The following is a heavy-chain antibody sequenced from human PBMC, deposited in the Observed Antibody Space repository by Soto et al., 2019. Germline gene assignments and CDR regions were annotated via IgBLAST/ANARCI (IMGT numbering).Heavy chain of an antibody. CDR1: GFTFSSYG. J-gene: IGHJ1*01. CDR3: AKDTCGGDCPFQH. D-gene: IGHD2-21*02. Sequence: QVQLVESGGGVVQPGRSLRLSCAASGFTFSSYGMHWVRQAPGKGLEWVAVISYDGSNKYYADSVKGRFTISRDNSKNTLYLQMNSLRAEDTAVDYCAKDTCGGDCPFQHWGQGTLVTVSS. CDR2: ISYDGSNK. V-gene: IGHV3-30*18.